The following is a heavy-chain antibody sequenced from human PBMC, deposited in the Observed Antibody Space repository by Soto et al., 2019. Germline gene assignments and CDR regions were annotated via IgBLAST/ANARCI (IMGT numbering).Heavy chain of an antibody. V-gene: IGHV1-69*13. CDR3: ASNDFWSGYPVKYYFDY. Sequence: GASVKVSCKASGGTFSSYAISWVRQAPGQGLEWMGGIIPIFGTANYAQKFQGRVTITADESTSTAYMELSSLRSEDTAVYYCASNDFWSGYPVKYYFDYWGQGTLVTVS. D-gene: IGHD3-3*01. J-gene: IGHJ4*02. CDR2: IIPIFGTA. CDR1: GGTFSSYA.